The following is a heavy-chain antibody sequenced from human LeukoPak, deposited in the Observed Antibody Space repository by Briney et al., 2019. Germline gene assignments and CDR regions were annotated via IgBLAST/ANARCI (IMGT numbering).Heavy chain of an antibody. CDR3: ATFYGGNFDY. CDR2: IYHSGST. J-gene: IGHJ4*02. D-gene: IGHD4-23*01. V-gene: IGHV4-4*02. CDR1: GGSISSSNW. Sequence: SETLSLTCAVSGGSISSSNWWSWVRQPPGKGLEWIGEIYHSGSTNYNPSLKSRVTISVDTSKNQFSLKLSSVTAADTAVYYCATFYGGNFDYWGQGTLVTVSS.